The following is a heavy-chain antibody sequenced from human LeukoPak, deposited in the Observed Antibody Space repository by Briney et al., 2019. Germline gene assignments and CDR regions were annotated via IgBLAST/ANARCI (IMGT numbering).Heavy chain of an antibody. CDR1: GYNFITYW. D-gene: IGHD3-22*01. Sequence: GESLKISCKGSGYNFITYWIAWVRQTPGKGLEWIGIIYPGDSTTRYSPSFRGQVTMSADQSTNTAYLQWSSLKTSDTAMYYCARRHYYDSSGHFDYWGQGTLVTVSS. CDR3: ARRHYYDSSGHFDY. CDR2: IYPGDSTT. V-gene: IGHV5-51*01. J-gene: IGHJ4*02.